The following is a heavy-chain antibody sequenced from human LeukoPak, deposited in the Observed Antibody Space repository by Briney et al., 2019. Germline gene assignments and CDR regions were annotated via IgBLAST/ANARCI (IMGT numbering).Heavy chain of an antibody. J-gene: IGHJ4*02. Sequence: SETLSLTCTVSGGSISSYYWSWIRQHPGKGLEWIGYIYYSGSTYYNPSLKSRVTISVDTFKNRFSLKLSSVTAADTAVYYCARLTTAYNYFDYWGQGTLVTVSS. CDR3: ARLTTAYNYFDY. CDR2: IYYSGST. D-gene: IGHD4-11*01. V-gene: IGHV4-59*08. CDR1: GGSISSYY.